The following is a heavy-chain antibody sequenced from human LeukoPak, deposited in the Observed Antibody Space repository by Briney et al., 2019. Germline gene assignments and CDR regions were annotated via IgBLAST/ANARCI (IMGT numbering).Heavy chain of an antibody. CDR2: ISSSSSYI. CDR1: GFTFSSYS. V-gene: IGHV3-21*01. Sequence: GGSLRLSCAASGFTFSSYSMNWVRQAPGKGLKWVSSISSSSSYIYYADSVKGRFTISRDNAKNSLYLQMNSLRAEDTAVYYCARIIAAAGTGGHAFDIWGQGTMVTVSS. CDR3: ARIIAAAGTGGHAFDI. D-gene: IGHD6-13*01. J-gene: IGHJ3*02.